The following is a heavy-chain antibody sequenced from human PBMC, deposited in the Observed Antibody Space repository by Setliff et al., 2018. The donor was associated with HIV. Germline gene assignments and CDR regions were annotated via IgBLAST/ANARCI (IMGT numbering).Heavy chain of an antibody. J-gene: IGHJ5*01. CDR2: IRPADPDT. V-gene: IGHV5-51*03. Sequence: PGESLKISCKASGYNFTTNWVGWVRQMPGKGLEWMGIIRPADPDTRVSPSFQGHVTIPADKSISSTYLQWNSLKASDTAMYYCARVFSAGWFDSWGQGTLVTVSS. D-gene: IGHD6-13*01. CDR1: GYNFTTNW. CDR3: ARVFSAGWFDS.